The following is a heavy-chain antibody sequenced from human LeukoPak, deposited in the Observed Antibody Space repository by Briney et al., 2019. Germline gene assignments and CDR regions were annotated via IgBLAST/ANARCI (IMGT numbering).Heavy chain of an antibody. CDR1: GFPFIDYS. D-gene: IGHD1-1*01. V-gene: IGHV3-48*04. Sequence: GGSLRLSCAASGFPFIDYSMNWVRRAPGKGLEWISYIGIDSGNTKYADSVKGRFTISGDSAKNSLYLQMNSPRVEDTAVYYCARDHNYAFHNWGQGTLVTVSS. CDR2: IGIDSGNT. CDR3: ARDHNYAFHN. J-gene: IGHJ4*02.